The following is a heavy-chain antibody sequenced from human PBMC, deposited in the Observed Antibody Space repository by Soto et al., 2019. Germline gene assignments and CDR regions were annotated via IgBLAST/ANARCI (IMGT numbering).Heavy chain of an antibody. D-gene: IGHD3-9*01. V-gene: IGHV3-33*06. Sequence: PGGSLRLSCAASGFTFSSYGMHWVRQAPGKGLEWVAVICYDGSNTYYADSVKGRFTISRDNSKNTLYLQMNSLRAEDTAVYYCAKGKVLRYFDWGNFDYWGQGTLVTVSS. CDR2: ICYDGSNT. CDR1: GFTFSSYG. CDR3: AKGKVLRYFDWGNFDY. J-gene: IGHJ4*02.